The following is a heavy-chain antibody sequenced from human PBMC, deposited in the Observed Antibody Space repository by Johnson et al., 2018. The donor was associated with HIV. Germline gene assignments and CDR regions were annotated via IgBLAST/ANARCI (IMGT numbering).Heavy chain of an antibody. D-gene: IGHD6-13*01. Sequence: QVQLVESGGGVVQPGKSLRLSCAGTGFTFSAYPMHWVRQTPAKGLEWMAIISYDGANADYADSVKGRFTISRDNAKNTLYLQMNSLRAEDTAVYYCAKDRVAAAGTGAFDIWGQGTMVTVSS. CDR2: ISYDGANA. CDR3: AKDRVAAAGTGAFDI. J-gene: IGHJ3*02. V-gene: IGHV3-30-3*01. CDR1: GFTFSAYP.